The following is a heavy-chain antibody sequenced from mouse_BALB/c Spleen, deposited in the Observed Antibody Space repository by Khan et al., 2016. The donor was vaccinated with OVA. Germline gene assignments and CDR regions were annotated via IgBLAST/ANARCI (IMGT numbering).Heavy chain of an antibody. V-gene: IGHV1-52*01. CDR2: IDPSDSET. CDR1: GYTFTSYW. Sequence: QVQLQQPGAELVRPGASVKLSCKASGYTFTSYWMNWVKQRPEQGLEWIGRIDPSDSETHYNQKFKDKAILTVDKPSSTAYMQLSSLTYEDSAVYYCASLNWGFDYWGQGTTLTVSS. CDR3: ASLNWGFDY. J-gene: IGHJ2*01.